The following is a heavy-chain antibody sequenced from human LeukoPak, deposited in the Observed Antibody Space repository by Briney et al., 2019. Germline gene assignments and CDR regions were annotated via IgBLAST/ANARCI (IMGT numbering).Heavy chain of an antibody. CDR3: ARGPMVRE. CDR2: VNSIGIT. Sequence: SETLSLTCTVSGDSISSRPYYWAWIRQPPGKGLEWIGSVNSIGITYYNPPLRSRITVSVDPSNNQFSLRLNSLTVADTAVYYCARGPMVREWGQGTLVTVSS. D-gene: IGHD3-10*01. CDR1: GDSISSRPYY. J-gene: IGHJ4*02. V-gene: IGHV4-39*01.